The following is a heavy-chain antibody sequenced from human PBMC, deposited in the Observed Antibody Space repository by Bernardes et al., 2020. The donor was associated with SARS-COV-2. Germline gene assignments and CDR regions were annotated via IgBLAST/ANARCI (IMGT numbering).Heavy chain of an antibody. CDR3: ARVGYDSSGSHRAFDI. D-gene: IGHD3-22*01. V-gene: IGHV3-66*01. CDR1: GFTVSSNY. Sequence: GGSLRLSCAASGFTVSSNYMSWVRQAPGKGLEWVSVIYSGGSTYYADSVKGRFTISRDNSKNTLYLQMNSLRAEDTAVYYCARVGYDSSGSHRAFDIWGQGTLVTVSS. CDR2: IYSGGST. J-gene: IGHJ4*02.